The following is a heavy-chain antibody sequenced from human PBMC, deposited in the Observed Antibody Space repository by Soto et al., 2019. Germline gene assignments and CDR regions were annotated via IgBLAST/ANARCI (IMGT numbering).Heavy chain of an antibody. CDR2: ISSSSSYI. V-gene: IGHV3-21*01. CDR3: AIEYCSGGSCYSEAFDI. Sequence: GGSLGLSCAASGFTFGSYSMNWVRQAPGKGLEWVSSISSSSSYIYYADSVKGRFTISRDNAKNSLYLQMNSLRAEDTAVYYCAIEYCSGGSCYSEAFDIWGQGTMVSVSS. D-gene: IGHD2-15*01. J-gene: IGHJ3*02. CDR1: GFTFGSYS.